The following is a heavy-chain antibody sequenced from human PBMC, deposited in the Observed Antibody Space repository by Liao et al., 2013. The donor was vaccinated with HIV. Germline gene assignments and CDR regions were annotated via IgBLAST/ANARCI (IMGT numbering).Heavy chain of an antibody. V-gene: IGHV4-61*02. CDR1: GGSISSSSYY. Sequence: QLQVQESGPGLVKPSETLSLTCTVSGGSISSSSYYWSWIRQPAGKGLEWIGRIYTSGTTNYNPSLKSRVTMSVDTSKKQFSLKLSSVTAADTAVYYCAGVDFWSGYSIDYWGQGTLVTVSS. J-gene: IGHJ4*02. D-gene: IGHD3-3*01. CDR2: IYTSGTT. CDR3: AGVDFWSGYSIDY.